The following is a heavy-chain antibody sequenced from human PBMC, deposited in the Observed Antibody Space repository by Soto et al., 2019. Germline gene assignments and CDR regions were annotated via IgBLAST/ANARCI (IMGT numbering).Heavy chain of an antibody. CDR1: GYTFTSYG. D-gene: IGHD3-10*01. CDR3: ARMVGSGILSSYPTYNWFDP. J-gene: IGHJ5*02. CDR2: ISAYNGNT. V-gene: IGHV1-18*01. Sequence: ASVKVSCKASGYTFTSYGISWVRQAPGQGLEWMGWISAYNGNTNYAQKLQGRVTMTTDTSTSTAYMELRSLRSDDTAVYYCARMVGSGILSSYPTYNWFDPWGQGTLVTVSS.